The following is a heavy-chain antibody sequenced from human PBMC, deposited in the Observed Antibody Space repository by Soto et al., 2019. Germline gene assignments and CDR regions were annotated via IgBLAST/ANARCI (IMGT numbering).Heavy chain of an antibody. D-gene: IGHD2-8*01. Sequence: GGSLRLSCAASGFTFSSYDMHWVRQATGKGLEWVSAIGTAGDTYYPGSGKGRFTISRENAKNSLYLQMNSLRAEDTAVYYCARGNCTNGVCYSLNPYFDYWGQGTLVTVSS. CDR1: GFTFSSYD. J-gene: IGHJ4*02. CDR3: ARGNCTNGVCYSLNPYFDY. V-gene: IGHV3-13*01. CDR2: IGTAGDT.